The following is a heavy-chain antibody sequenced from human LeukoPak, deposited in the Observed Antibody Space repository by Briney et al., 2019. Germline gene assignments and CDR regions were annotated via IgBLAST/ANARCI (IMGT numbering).Heavy chain of an antibody. CDR2: INTNTGNP. CDR1: GYTLTGLS. CDR3: ARENPYYDFWSGFGIYCYYMDV. D-gene: IGHD3-3*01. Sequence: ASVKVSCKVSGYTLTGLSMHWVRQAPGQGLEWMGWINTNTGNPTYAQGFTGRFVFSLDTSVSTAYLQISSLKAEDTAVYYCARENPYYDFWSGFGIYCYYMDVWGKGTTVTVSS. V-gene: IGHV7-4-1*02. J-gene: IGHJ6*03.